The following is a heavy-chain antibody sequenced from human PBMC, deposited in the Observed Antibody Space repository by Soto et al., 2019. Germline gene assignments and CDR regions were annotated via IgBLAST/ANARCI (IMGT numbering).Heavy chain of an antibody. CDR1: GGSFSGYY. V-gene: IGHV4-34*01. J-gene: IGHJ4*02. D-gene: IGHD5-12*01. Sequence: PSETLSLTCAVYGGSFSGYYWTWIRQPPGTGLEWIGEINHSGSTNYNPSLKSRVTISVDTSKNQFSLKLSSGTAADTAVYYCAAGGGLPRYYWGQGTLVTVSS. CDR2: INHSGST. CDR3: AAGGGLPRYY.